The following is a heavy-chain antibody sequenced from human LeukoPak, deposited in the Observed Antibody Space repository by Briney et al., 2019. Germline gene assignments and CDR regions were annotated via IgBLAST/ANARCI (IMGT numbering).Heavy chain of an antibody. V-gene: IGHV3-21*05. CDR1: GFTFSTHS. Sequence: PGGSLRLSCAASGFTFSTHSMNWVRQAPGKGLGWGSYINHDGNDIYYGESVKGRFTISRDNAKNSLYLQMHPLRAEDTAVYYCAGDGTGVLPGDAFDIWSQGTMVTVSS. D-gene: IGHD1-1*01. CDR3: AGDGTGVLPGDAFDI. CDR2: INHDGNDI. J-gene: IGHJ3*02.